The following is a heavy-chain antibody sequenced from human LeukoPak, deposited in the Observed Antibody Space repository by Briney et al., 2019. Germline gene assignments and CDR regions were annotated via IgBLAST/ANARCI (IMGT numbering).Heavy chain of an antibody. J-gene: IGHJ4*02. CDR2: IEGEGFT. Sequence: PGGSLRLSCAASGFTFHTYTLSWVRQAPGKGLEWVAGIEGEGFTNYADSVRGRFTISKDNAKNSLYLQMNSLRAEDTAVYYCARDLSSGWVIDYWGQGTLVTVSS. V-gene: IGHV3-21*01. CDR3: ARDLSSGWVIDY. CDR1: GFTFHTYT. D-gene: IGHD6-19*01.